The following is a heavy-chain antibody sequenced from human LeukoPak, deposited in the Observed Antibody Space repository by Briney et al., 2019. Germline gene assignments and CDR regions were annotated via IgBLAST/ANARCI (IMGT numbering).Heavy chain of an antibody. CDR2: IYYSGTT. CDR3: ARQRAGYTTGWYSFDY. CDR1: GGSISSYY. V-gene: IGHV4-59*08. J-gene: IGHJ4*02. Sequence: SETLSLTCTVSGGSISSYYWSWIRQPPGKGLEWIGYIYYSGTTNYNPSLKSRVTISVDTSKNQVSLKLSSVTAADTAVYYCARQRAGYTTGWYSFDYWGQGTRVTVSS. D-gene: IGHD6-19*01.